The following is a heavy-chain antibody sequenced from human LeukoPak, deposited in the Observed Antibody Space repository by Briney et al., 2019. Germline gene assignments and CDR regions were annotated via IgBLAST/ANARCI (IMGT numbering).Heavy chain of an antibody. Sequence: LAGGSLRLSCVPSGFTFTTYAMNWVRPAPGKGLEWVSGITSGGRTYYADSVKGRFTISRDSSKNTLYLQMTSLRADDTALYYCARSIPPDFWGQGTLVTVSS. CDR1: GFTFTTYA. CDR2: ITSGGRT. V-gene: IGHV3-23*01. J-gene: IGHJ4*02. D-gene: IGHD1-26*01. CDR3: ARSIPPDF.